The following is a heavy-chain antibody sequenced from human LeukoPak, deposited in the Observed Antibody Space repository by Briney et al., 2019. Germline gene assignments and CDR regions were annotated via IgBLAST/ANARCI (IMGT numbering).Heavy chain of an antibody. V-gene: IGHV1-2*02. Sequence: ASVKVSCKASGYTFTGYYMHWVRQAPGQGLEWMGWINPNSGGTNYAQKFQGRVTMTRDTSISTAYMELSRLRSDDTAVYYCARDAYYYDSSGYFPQRSYYGMDVWGQGTTVTVSS. CDR2: INPNSGGT. CDR1: GYTFTGYY. D-gene: IGHD3-22*01. J-gene: IGHJ6*02. CDR3: ARDAYYYDSSGYFPQRSYYGMDV.